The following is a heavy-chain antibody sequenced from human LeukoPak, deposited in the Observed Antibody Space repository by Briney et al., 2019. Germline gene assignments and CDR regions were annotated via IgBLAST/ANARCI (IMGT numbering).Heavy chain of an antibody. J-gene: IGHJ4*02. CDR3: ANEIRPNDY. V-gene: IGHV3-23*01. CDR1: GFTVSSNY. Sequence: GGSLRLSCAASGFTVSSNYMSWVRQAPGKGLEWVSAISISGTKTYYGDSVKGRFIISRDNSKNTLYLQMNSLRVEDTAIYYCANEIRPNDYWGRGTLVTVAS. D-gene: IGHD4-17*01. CDR2: ISISGTKT.